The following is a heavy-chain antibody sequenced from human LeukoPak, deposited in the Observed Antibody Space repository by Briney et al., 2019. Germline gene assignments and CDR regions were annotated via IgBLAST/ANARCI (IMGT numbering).Heavy chain of an antibody. CDR1: GFTFSSYS. D-gene: IGHD3-3*01. V-gene: IGHV3-21*01. J-gene: IGHJ4*02. Sequence: KTGGSLRLSCAASGFTFSSYSMNWVRQAPGKGLEWVSSISSCSSYIYYADSVKGRFTISRDNAKNSLYLQMNSLRAEDTAVYYCARGGTSTYYDFWSGYYQGYFDYWGQGTLVTVSS. CDR2: ISSCSSYI. CDR3: ARGGTSTYYDFWSGYYQGYFDY.